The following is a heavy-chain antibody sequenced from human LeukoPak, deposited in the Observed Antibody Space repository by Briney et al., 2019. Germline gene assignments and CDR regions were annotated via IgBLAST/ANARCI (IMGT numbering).Heavy chain of an antibody. CDR3: AKKPRWLDP. CDR2: IGGSGGST. V-gene: IGHV3-23*01. Sequence: PGGSLRLSCAAPGFTFSSYAMSWFRQAPGKGLEWVSAIGGSGGSTYYADSVKGRFTISRDNSKNTLHLQMNSLRAEDTAVYYCAKKPRWLDPWGQGTLVTVSS. J-gene: IGHJ5*02. CDR1: GFTFSSYA.